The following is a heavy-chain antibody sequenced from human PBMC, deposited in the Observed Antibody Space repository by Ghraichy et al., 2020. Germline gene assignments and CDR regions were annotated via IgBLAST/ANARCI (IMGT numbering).Heavy chain of an antibody. V-gene: IGHV3-7*04. CDR3: ARDHYYDSSGYFDY. Sequence: GGSLRLSCAASGFTFSSYWMSWVRQAPGKGLEWVANIKQDGSEKYYVDSVKGRFTISRDNAKNSLYLQMNSLRAEDTAVYYCARDHYYDSSGYFDYWGQGTLVTVSS. J-gene: IGHJ4*02. CDR1: GFTFSSYW. D-gene: IGHD3-22*01. CDR2: IKQDGSEK.